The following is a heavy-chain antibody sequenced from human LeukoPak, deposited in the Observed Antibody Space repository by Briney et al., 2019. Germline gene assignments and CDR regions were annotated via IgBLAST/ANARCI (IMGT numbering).Heavy chain of an antibody. J-gene: IGHJ4*02. CDR3: GRGASGYYQFEY. V-gene: IGHV4-4*07. D-gene: IGHD3-22*01. CDR1: GGSISPYY. CDR2: IYTSGST. Sequence: VKPSETLSLTCAVSGGSISPYYWSWIRQPAGKGLEWIGRIYTSGSTNYNPSLKRRVPISVDASKNQFSLKLMSVTAADKAVYYCGRGASGYYQFEYWGQGTLVTVSS.